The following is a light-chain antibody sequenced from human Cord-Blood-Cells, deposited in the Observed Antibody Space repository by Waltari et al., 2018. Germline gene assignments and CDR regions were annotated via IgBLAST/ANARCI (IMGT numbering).Light chain of an antibody. CDR1: QSIRSY. V-gene: IGKV1-39*01. CDR2: AAS. CDR3: QQSYSTWT. J-gene: IGKJ1*01. Sequence: DIQMTQSPSSLSASVGDRVTITCPASQSIRSYLNWYQQKPGKAPKPLIYAASSLQSGVPSRFSGSGSGTDFTLTISSLQPEDFATYYCQQSYSTWTFGQGTKVEIK.